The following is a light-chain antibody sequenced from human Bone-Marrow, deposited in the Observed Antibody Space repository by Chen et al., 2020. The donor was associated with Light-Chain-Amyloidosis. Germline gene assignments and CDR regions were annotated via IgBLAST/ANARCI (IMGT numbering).Light chain of an antibody. CDR1: NIGSTS. CDR3: QVWDRSSDRPV. J-gene: IGLJ3*02. Sequence: FVLTQPSPVSAAPGQTATIASGGSNIGSTSVHWYQQTPGHAPPLVVYDDSDRPSGIPERLSGSNSGNTATLTISRVEAGDEADYYCQVWDRSSDRPVFGGGTKLTVL. V-gene: IGLV3-21*02. CDR2: DDS.